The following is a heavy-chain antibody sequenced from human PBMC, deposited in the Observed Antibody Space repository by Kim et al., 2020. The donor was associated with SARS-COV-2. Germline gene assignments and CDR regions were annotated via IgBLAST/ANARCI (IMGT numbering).Heavy chain of an antibody. CDR3: ATFTGDFDY. D-gene: IGHD1-26*01. J-gene: IGHJ4*02. Sequence: DTRHSPAVQGQVTISADKSISTAYLQWSSLKASETAMYYCATFTGDFDYWGQGTLVTVSS. V-gene: IGHV5-51*01. CDR2: DT.